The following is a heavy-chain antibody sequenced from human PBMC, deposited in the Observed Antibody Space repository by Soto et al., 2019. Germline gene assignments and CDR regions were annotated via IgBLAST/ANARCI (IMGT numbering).Heavy chain of an antibody. CDR2: VYYTGST. CDR3: TRRVRSTGLPDY. V-gene: IGHV4-39*01. CDR1: GNSISGTSSF. D-gene: IGHD4-4*01. Sequence: QLQLRESGPGLVKPSETLSLTCTVSGNSISGTSSFWAWIRQPPGKNLEWIGSVYYTGSTYYNSSLKSRVSISIDTSKNQFSLSLNSVTAADTAVYYCTRRVRSTGLPDYWGQGALVTVSS. J-gene: IGHJ4*02.